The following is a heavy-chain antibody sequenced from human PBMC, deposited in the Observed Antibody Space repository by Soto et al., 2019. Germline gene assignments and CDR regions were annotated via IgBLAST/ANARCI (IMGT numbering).Heavy chain of an antibody. J-gene: IGHJ4*02. CDR1: RASIYTCS. CDR2: IYSSGSA. D-gene: IGHD1-26*01. Sequence: KASETLSLTCPVSRASIYTCSWTWIRQPAGKGLQWIGHIYSSGSANYSPSLKSRVSMSVDSSKNQISLKLSSVTAADTAVYYCATIVGANDYWGQGARVTVSS. V-gene: IGHV4-4*07. CDR3: ATIVGANDY.